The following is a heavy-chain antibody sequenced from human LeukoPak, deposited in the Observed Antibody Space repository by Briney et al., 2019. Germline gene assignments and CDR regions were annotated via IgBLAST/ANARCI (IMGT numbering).Heavy chain of an antibody. V-gene: IGHV4-31*03. CDR1: GVSITSSGFY. D-gene: IGHD6-6*01. CDR2: ITNSGST. J-gene: IGHJ3*01. Sequence: SQTLSLTCNVSGVSITSSGFYWSWVRQHPGKGLEWIGHITNSGSTSYNPSLKSRLTIARDTSKNQFSLDLTFATAADTALYYCARDNTLTSSPDAFDFWAQGTLVTVSS. CDR3: ARDNTLTSSPDAFDF.